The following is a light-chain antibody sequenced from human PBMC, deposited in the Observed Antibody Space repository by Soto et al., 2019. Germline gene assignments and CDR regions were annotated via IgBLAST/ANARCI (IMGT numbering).Light chain of an antibody. J-gene: IGKJ3*01. CDR2: GVS. CDR1: QAMNNY. CDR3: QKNNRGLET. Sequence: DIQMTQSPSSLSASVGDRVTITCRASQAMNNYLAWYQQKPGQVPKVLIYGVSTLQSGVPSRFSGSGSETDFTIPISSLQPEDAATYYCQKNNRGLETFGPGTKVEIK. V-gene: IGKV1-27*01.